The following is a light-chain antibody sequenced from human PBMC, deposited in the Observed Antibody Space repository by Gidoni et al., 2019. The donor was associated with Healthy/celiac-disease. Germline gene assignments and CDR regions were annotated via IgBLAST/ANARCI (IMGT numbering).Light chain of an antibody. V-gene: IGKV3-11*01. Sequence: EIVLTQSPATLSLSPGERATISCRASQSVSSYLAWYQQKPGQAPRLLIYDASNRATGIPARFSGSGSGTDFTLTISSLEPEDFAVYYCQQRSNLLTFGGGTKVEIK. CDR1: QSVSSY. J-gene: IGKJ4*01. CDR2: DAS. CDR3: QQRSNLLT.